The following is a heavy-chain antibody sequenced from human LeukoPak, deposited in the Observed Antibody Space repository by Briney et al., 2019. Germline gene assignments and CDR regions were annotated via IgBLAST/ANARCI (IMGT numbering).Heavy chain of an antibody. CDR3: ARSNGAGGMAPGY. V-gene: IGHV3-21*01. D-gene: IGHD3-10*01. CDR1: GFTFSSYS. Sequence: GGSLRLSCAASGFTFSSYSMNWVRQAPGKGLEWVSSISSISVYLTYEDSGKGRFTTSRDNAKNSLYLQMNSLRAEDTAVYYCARSNGAGGMAPGYWGQGTLVTVSS. J-gene: IGHJ4*02. CDR2: ISSISVYL.